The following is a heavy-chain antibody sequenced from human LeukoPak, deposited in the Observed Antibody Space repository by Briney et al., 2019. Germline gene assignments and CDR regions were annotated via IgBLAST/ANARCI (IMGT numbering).Heavy chain of an antibody. CDR2: INGDGAST. D-gene: IGHD4-17*01. CDR1: GFTFDDYA. CDR3: GRDPNGDYVGAFDFQR. Sequence: GGSLRLSCAASGFTFDDYAMHWVRQPPGKGLEWVSLINGDGASTYYADSVKGRFTISRDNSKNSLYLQMNSLRTEDTAVYYCGRDPNGDYVGAFDFQRWGQGTLVTVSS. J-gene: IGHJ1*01. V-gene: IGHV3-43*02.